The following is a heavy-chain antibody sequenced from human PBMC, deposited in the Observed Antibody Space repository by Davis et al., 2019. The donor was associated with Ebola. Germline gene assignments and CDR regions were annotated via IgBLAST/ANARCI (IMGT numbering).Heavy chain of an antibody. CDR3: AKDWELGSFDY. Sequence: GGSLKLSCAASGFTFSSNAMSWVPQAPGKGLEWVSAISGSGGSTYYSDSVKGRFTISRDNSKNTLYLQMNTLRAEDTAVYYCAKDWELGSFDYWGQGTLVTVSS. J-gene: IGHJ4*02. D-gene: IGHD1-26*01. CDR2: ISGSGGST. CDR1: GFTFSSNA. V-gene: IGHV3-23*01.